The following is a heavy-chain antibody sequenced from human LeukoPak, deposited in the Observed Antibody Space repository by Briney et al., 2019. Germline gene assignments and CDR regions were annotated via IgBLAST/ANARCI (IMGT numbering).Heavy chain of an antibody. CDR3: ASEYCSSTSCRLARGAHRWFDP. D-gene: IGHD2-2*01. J-gene: IGHJ5*02. Sequence: GGSLRLSCAASGFTFSSYSMNWVRQAPGKGLEWVSSISSSSSYIYYADSVKGRFTISRDNAKNSLYLQMNSLRAEDTAVYYCASEYCSSTSCRLARGAHRWFDPWGQGTLVTVSS. CDR2: ISSSSSYI. CDR1: GFTFSSYS. V-gene: IGHV3-21*01.